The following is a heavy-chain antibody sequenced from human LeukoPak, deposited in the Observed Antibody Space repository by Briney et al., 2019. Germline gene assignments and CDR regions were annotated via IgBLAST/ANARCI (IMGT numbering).Heavy chain of an antibody. CDR1: GGSFSGYY. J-gene: IGHJ5*02. D-gene: IGHD2-2*01. Sequence: TSETLSLTCAVYGGSFSGYYWSWIRQPPGKGLEWIGEINHSGSTNYNPSLKSRVTISVDTSKNQFSLKLSSVTAADTAVYYCARGKVVVPAATNWFDPWGQGTLVTVSS. V-gene: IGHV4-34*01. CDR3: ARGKVVVPAATNWFDP. CDR2: INHSGST.